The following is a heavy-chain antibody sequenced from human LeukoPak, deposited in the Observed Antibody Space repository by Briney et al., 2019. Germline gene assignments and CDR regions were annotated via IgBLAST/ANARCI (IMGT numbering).Heavy chain of an antibody. J-gene: IGHJ4*02. CDR1: GGSISSYY. CDR3: ARQRGDYGDFHFDY. V-gene: IGHV4-59*08. Sequence: PSETLSLTCTVSGGSISSYYWSWIRQPSGKGLEWIGYIYYSGSTNYNPSLKSRVTISVDTSKNQFSLKLSSVTAADTAVYYCARQRGDYGDFHFDYWGQGTLVTVSS. CDR2: IYYSGST. D-gene: IGHD4-17*01.